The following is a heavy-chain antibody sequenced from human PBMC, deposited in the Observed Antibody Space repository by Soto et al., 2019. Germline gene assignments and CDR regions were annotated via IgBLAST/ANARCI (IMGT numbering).Heavy chain of an antibody. V-gene: IGHV1-2*04. Sequence: ASVKVSCKASGYTFTSYYMHWVRQAPGQGLEWMGIINPSGGTNYAQKFQGWVTMTRDTSISTAYMELSRLRSDDTAVYYCARARTYYYDSSGSYGMDVWGQGTTVTAP. D-gene: IGHD3-22*01. CDR3: ARARTYYYDSSGSYGMDV. CDR2: INPSGGT. J-gene: IGHJ6*02. CDR1: GYTFTSYY.